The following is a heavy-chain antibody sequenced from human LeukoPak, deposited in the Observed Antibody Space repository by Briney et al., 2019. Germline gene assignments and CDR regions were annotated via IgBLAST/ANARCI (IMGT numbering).Heavy chain of an antibody. CDR1: GGTFRSYA. Sequence: ASVKVSCKASGGTFRSYAISWVGEARGQGGEGRGGIITIFCTATSPHQFQGRLPITTAESTSTAYMELISLRSEDTAVYYCAREVLWYSSRTGRNWFAPSGQGTLVTVSS. CDR2: IITIFCTA. J-gene: IGHJ5*02. D-gene: IGHD6-13*01. CDR3: AREVLWYSSRTGRNWFAP. V-gene: IGHV1-69*05.